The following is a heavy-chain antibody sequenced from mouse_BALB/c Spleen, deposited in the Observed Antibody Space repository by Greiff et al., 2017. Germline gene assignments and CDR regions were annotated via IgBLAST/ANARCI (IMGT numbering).Heavy chain of an antibody. CDR2: IYPSDSYT. V-gene: IGHV1-69*01. J-gene: IGHJ3*01. Sequence: QVQLQQSGAGLVRPGASLKLSCTASGFTFTSYWINWVHQTPGQGLEWIGNIYPSDSYTYYNQKFKGQFTLTVDKSSSTVYMQLSSPTSEDSAVYDCTGWEWGRGKACLAYWGQGTLVTVSA. D-gene: IGHD1-3*01. CDR3: TGWEWGRGKACLAY. CDR1: GFTFTSYW.